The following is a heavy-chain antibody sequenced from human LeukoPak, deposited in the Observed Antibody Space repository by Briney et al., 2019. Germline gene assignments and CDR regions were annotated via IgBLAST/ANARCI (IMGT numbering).Heavy chain of an antibody. CDR1: GGSISSYY. J-gene: IGHJ6*03. Sequence: SETLSLTCTVSGGSISSYYWSWIRQPPGKGLEWIGYIYYSGSTNYNPSLNSRVTISVDTSKNQSSLKLSSVTAADTAVYYCARMGVYYYYYYMDVWGKGTTVTVSS. V-gene: IGHV4-59*01. CDR3: ARMGVYYYYYYMDV. CDR2: IYYSGST. D-gene: IGHD2-8*01.